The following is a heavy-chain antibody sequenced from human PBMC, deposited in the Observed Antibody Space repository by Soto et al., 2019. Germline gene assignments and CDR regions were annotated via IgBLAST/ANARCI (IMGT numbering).Heavy chain of an antibody. CDR2: ISNYNGNT. J-gene: IGHJ5*02. CDR1: GYTFTSYG. CDR3: ARGPRYCSSTTCFSGVTWFDP. V-gene: IGHV1-18*04. D-gene: IGHD2-2*01. Sequence: ASVKVSCKASGYTFTSYGMSWVRQAPGQGLEWMGWISNYNGNTNYAQKVQDRVTMTTDTSASTTYMELRSLRSDDTAVYYCARGPRYCSSTTCFSGVTWFDPWGQGTLVTVSS.